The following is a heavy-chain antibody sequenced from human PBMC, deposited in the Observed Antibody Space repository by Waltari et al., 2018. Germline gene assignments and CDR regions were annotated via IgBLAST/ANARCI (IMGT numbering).Heavy chain of an antibody. Sequence: QVQLQEAGPGLVKPSVTLSLTCTVSGGSISSYYWSWIRQPAGKGLEGIERIYTSGSTNYNPSLKSRVTMSVDTSKNQFSLKLSSVTAADTAVYYCARDGEVTPYYYYYMDVWGKGTTVTISS. CDR3: ARDGEVTPYYYYYMDV. D-gene: IGHD3-10*01. J-gene: IGHJ6*03. CDR1: GGSISSYY. V-gene: IGHV4-4*07. CDR2: IYTSGST.